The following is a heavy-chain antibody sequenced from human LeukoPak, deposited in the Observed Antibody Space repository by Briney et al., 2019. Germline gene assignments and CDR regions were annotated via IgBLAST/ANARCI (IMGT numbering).Heavy chain of an antibody. CDR2: IGNTGRTI. V-gene: IGHV3-48*03. J-gene: IGHJ4*02. Sequence: GGSLRLSCAASGFTFSSYKMNWVRQAPGRGLEWVSYIGNTGRTIYYADSVQGRFTISRDNAKNSLYLQMNSLRAEDTANYCVRGDRYFFDFWGQGTLVTVSS. CDR3: VRGDRYFFDF. CDR1: GFTFSSYK. D-gene: IGHD1-14*01.